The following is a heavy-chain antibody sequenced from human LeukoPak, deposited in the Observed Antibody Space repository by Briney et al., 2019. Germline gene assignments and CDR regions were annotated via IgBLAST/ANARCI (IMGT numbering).Heavy chain of an antibody. D-gene: IGHD3-10*01. CDR2: INQDGTEK. CDR3: AKLAKYFYGSETYYFFEH. CDR1: GFSFTTYW. Sequence: GGSLRLSCAASGFSFTTYWMSWVRQAPGKGLEWVANINQDGTEKYYVDFVKGRFTISRDNAKSSLYLQMNSLRVEDTAVYYCAKLAKYFYGSETYYFFEHWGQGTPVTASS. J-gene: IGHJ4*02. V-gene: IGHV3-7*01.